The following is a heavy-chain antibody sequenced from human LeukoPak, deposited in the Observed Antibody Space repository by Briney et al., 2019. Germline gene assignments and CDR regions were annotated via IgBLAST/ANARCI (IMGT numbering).Heavy chain of an antibody. V-gene: IGHV1-46*01. D-gene: IGHD6-13*01. CDR1: GYTFTNYY. J-gene: IGHJ4*02. Sequence: ASVKVSCKASGYTFTNYYMHWVRQAPGQGLDWMGIINPSDGSTGYAQKFQGRVTMTRDMSTSTVYMELSSLRSEDTAMYYCARGGQQLDGLGFDYWGRGTLVTVSS. CDR2: INPSDGST. CDR3: ARGGQQLDGLGFDY.